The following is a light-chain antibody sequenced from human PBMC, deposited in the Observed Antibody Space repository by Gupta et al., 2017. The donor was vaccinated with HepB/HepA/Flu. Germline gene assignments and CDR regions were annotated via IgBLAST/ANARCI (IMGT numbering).Light chain of an antibody. J-gene: IGLJ2*01. CDR1: SLRSYY. Sequence: SSELTQDPAVSVALGQTVRITCQGDSLRSYYASWYQQKPGQAPVLVIYGKNNRPSGIPDRFSGSSSGNTASLTITGAQAEDEADYYCNSRDSSCVVFGGGTKLTVL. V-gene: IGLV3-19*01. CDR3: NSRDSSCVV. CDR2: GKN.